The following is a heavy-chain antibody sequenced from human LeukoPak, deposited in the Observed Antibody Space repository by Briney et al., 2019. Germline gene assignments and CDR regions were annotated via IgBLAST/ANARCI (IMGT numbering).Heavy chain of an antibody. CDR2: IKHDGSEK. V-gene: IGHV3-7*01. D-gene: IGHD3-3*01. CDR1: GFTFSSYG. J-gene: IGHJ4*02. Sequence: GGSLRLSCAASGFTFSSYGMHWVRQAPGKGLEWVASIKHDGSEKYYVDSVRGRFTISRDNTMNSLYLQMSSLRAEDTAVYYCATDRGWRTSGYYLYYFEYWGQGTLVTFSS. CDR3: ATDRGWRTSGYYLYYFEY.